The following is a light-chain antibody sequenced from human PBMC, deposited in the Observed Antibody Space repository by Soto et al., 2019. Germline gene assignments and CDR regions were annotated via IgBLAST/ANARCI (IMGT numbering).Light chain of an antibody. V-gene: IGKV3-15*01. J-gene: IGKJ1*01. CDR3: QQYNDWWT. CDR2: GSS. CDR1: QSVSNN. Sequence: EIVMTQSPDTLSVSPGESATLSCRASQSVSNNLTWYQQKPCQPPRLLIYGSSTRATGVPGRFSGSGSGTEFTLTISSLQSEDFAVYYCQQYNDWWTFGQGTKVEIK.